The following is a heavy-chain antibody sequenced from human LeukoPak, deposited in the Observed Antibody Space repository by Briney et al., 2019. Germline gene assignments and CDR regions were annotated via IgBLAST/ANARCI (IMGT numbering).Heavy chain of an antibody. Sequence: ASVKVSCKASGYTFTSYGISWVRQAPGQGLEWMGWISPYNANTRYVQKVQGRVSMTTDTSTNTAYMELRSLRSDDTAVYYCARGTTYYYDSSGYYANHPLDYWGQGTLVTVSS. CDR2: ISPYNANT. CDR1: GYTFTSYG. J-gene: IGHJ4*02. V-gene: IGHV1-18*01. CDR3: ARGTTYYYDSSGYYANHPLDY. D-gene: IGHD3-22*01.